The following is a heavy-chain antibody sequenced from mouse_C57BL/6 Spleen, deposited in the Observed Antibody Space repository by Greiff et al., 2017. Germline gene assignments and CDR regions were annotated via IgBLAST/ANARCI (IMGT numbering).Heavy chain of an antibody. CDR2: LDPSDSYT. Sequence: QVQLQQPGAELVKPGASVKLSCKASGYTFTSYWLQWVKQRPGQGLEWIGELDPSDSYTNYNQKFKGKATLTVDTSSSTAYMQLSSLTSEDSAVYYCARRYGSRGYYAMDDWGQGTSVTVSS. CDR3: ARRYGSRGYYAMDD. D-gene: IGHD1-1*01. CDR1: GYTFTSYW. J-gene: IGHJ4*01. V-gene: IGHV1-50*01.